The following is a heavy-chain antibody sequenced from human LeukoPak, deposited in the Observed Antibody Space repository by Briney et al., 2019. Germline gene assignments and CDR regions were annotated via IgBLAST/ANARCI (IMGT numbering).Heavy chain of an antibody. CDR1: GFTFGSCW. V-gene: IGHV3-21*01. CDR2: ISSSSSYI. J-gene: IGHJ4*02. Sequence: KAGGSLRLFCAASGFTFGSCWMNWVRQAPGKGLEWVSSISSSSSYIYYADSVKGRFTISRDNAKNSLYLQMNSLRAEDTAVYYCARAPRYYFDYWGQGTLVTVSS. CDR3: ARAPRYYFDY.